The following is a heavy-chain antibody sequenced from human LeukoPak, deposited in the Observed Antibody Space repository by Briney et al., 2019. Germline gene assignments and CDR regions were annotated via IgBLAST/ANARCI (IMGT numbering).Heavy chain of an antibody. D-gene: IGHD6-6*01. V-gene: IGHV3-23*01. J-gene: IGHJ4*02. Sequence: PGGSLRLSCAASGFTFSSYAMSWVRQAPGKGLEWVSAISGSGGSTYYADSVKGRFTISRDNSKNTLYLQMNSLRAEDTAVYYCAKRGKPSIALAGDPFDYCGQGTLVTVSS. CDR2: ISGSGGST. CDR1: GFTFSSYA. CDR3: AKRGKPSIALAGDPFDY.